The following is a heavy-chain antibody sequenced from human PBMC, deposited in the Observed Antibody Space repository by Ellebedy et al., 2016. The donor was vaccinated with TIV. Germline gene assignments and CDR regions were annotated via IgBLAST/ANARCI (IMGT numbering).Heavy chain of an antibody. CDR1: GGSITSGDHY. CDR2: IDHSGST. J-gene: IGHJ4*02. CDR3: ARSSGLQHLESMY. D-gene: IGHD3-3*01. V-gene: IGHV4-30-4*01. Sequence: MPSETLSLTCTVSGGSITSGDHYWSWIRQTPGKGLEWIGHIDHSGSTYYNPSLTSRVTISVDTSKNQFSLKLKSVTAADTAVYYCARSSGLQHLESMYWGQGTLVIVSS.